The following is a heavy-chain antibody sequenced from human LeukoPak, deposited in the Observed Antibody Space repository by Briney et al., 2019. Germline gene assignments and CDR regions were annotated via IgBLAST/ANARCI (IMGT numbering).Heavy chain of an antibody. V-gene: IGHV3-53*01. CDR1: GFTVSSNY. J-gene: IGHJ4*02. CDR2: IYSGGST. D-gene: IGHD6-19*01. Sequence: GGSLRLSCAASGFTVSSNYMSWVRQAPGKGLEWVSVIYSGGSTYYADSVKGRFTISRDNSKNTLYLQMNSLRAEDTAVYYCASAGYSSGWYFYYWGQGTLVTVSS. CDR3: ASAGYSSGWYFYY.